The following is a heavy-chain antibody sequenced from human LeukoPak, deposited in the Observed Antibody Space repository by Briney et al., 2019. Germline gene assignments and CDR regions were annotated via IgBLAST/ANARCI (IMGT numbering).Heavy chain of an antibody. CDR3: ASVIDYYFDY. Sequence: ASLKVSCKTSGYTFTGYYTHWVPQAPGPGLWWMGWINPNSGGTNYAQKFQGRVTMTRDTSISTAYMELSSLRSDDTAVYYCASVIDYYFDYWGQGTLVTVSS. D-gene: IGHD3-22*01. CDR2: INPNSGGT. CDR1: GYTFTGYY. V-gene: IGHV1-2*02. J-gene: IGHJ4*02.